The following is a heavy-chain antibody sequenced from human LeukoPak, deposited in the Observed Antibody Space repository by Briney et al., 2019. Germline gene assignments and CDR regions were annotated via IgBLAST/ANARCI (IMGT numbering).Heavy chain of an antibody. D-gene: IGHD3-16*01. Sequence: GGSLRLSCAASGFTFDDYAMHWVRQAPGKGLEWVSGISWNSGSIGYADSVKGRFTISRDNAKNTLYLQMNSLRAEDTAVYYCARVYDYVWGSYYFDYWGQGTLVTVSS. CDR3: ARVYDYVWGSYYFDY. CDR2: ISWNSGSI. V-gene: IGHV3-9*01. J-gene: IGHJ4*02. CDR1: GFTFDDYA.